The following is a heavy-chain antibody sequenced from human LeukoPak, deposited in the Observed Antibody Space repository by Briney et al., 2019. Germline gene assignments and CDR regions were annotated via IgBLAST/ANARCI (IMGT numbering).Heavy chain of an antibody. J-gene: IGHJ4*02. V-gene: IGHV3-30*18. CDR2: ISYDGSNK. Sequence: GRSLRLSCAASGFTFSSYGMHWVRQAPGKGLEWVAVISYDGSNKYYADSVKGRFIISRDNSKNTLYLQMNSLRAEDMAVYYCAKDLFLLRYFDWLLTAPPSPFDYWGQGTLVTVSS. D-gene: IGHD3-9*01. CDR3: AKDLFLLRYFDWLLTAPPSPFDY. CDR1: GFTFSSYG.